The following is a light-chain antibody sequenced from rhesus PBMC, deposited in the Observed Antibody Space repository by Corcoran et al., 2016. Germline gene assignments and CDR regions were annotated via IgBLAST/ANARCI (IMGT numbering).Light chain of an antibody. CDR1: QGISSW. CDR2: KAS. Sequence: DIQMTQSPSSLSASVGDRVTITCRARQGISSWLAWYQQKPGRAPKLLIYKASSLQSGVPSRFSGSGYGTDFTLTISSLQPEDFATYYCQQYKSVPFTFGPGTKLDIK. J-gene: IGKJ3*01. V-gene: IGKV1-21*01. CDR3: QQYKSVPFT.